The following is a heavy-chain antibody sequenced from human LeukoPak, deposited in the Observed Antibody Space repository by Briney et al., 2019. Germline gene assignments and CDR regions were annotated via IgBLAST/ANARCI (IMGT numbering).Heavy chain of an antibody. J-gene: IGHJ3*02. CDR2: IGSTGYIK. CDR1: GFTFPNYA. Sequence: PGGSLRLSCAASGFTFPNYAMSWVRQAPGKGPAWVSIIGSTGYIKYVDSVRGRFTISRDNSKNTMYLQMNSLRAEDTAVYYCAKVLYCTVTQGHVAFEIWGQGTMVTVSS. D-gene: IGHD4-17*01. CDR3: AKVLYCTVTQGHVAFEI. V-gene: IGHV3-23*01.